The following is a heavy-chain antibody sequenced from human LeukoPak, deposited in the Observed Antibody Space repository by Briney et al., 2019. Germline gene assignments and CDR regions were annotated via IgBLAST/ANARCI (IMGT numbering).Heavy chain of an antibody. J-gene: IGHJ3*02. Sequence: SETLSLTCTVSGGSISSYYWSWIRQPPGKGLEWIGYIYYSGSTNYNPSLKSRVTISVDTSKNQFSLKLRSVTAADTAVYYCARVPFGGLLSLPRGAFDIWGQGTMVTVSS. V-gene: IGHV4-59*01. CDR1: GGSISSYY. CDR3: ARVPFGGLLSLPRGAFDI. D-gene: IGHD2-21*02. CDR2: IYYSGST.